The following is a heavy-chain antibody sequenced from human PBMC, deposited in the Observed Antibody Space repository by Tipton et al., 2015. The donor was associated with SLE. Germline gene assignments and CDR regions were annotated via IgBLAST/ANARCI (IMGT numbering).Heavy chain of an antibody. CDR1: GGSFSGYY. CDR3: ASGGSSWSIIDY. CDR2: IYYSGST. J-gene: IGHJ4*02. D-gene: IGHD6-13*01. V-gene: IGHV4-39*01. Sequence: TLSLTCTVSGGSFSGYYWGWIRQPPGKGLEWIGSIYYSGSTYYNPSLKSRVTISVDTSKNQFSLKLSSVTAADTAVYYCASGGSSWSIIDYWGQGTLVTVSS.